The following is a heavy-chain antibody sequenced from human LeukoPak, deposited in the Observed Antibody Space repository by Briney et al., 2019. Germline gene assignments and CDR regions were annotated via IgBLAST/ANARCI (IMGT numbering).Heavy chain of an antibody. CDR1: GFTFTDYA. J-gene: IGHJ3*02. CDR3: TKHRGGWIDAFDI. V-gene: IGHV3-23*01. Sequence: GGSLRLSCAVSGFTFTDYAMTWVRQAPGKGLEWVSGISGSGGSSYSADSVKGRFTISRDNSKKTLYMQMNSLRAEDTAVYYCTKHRGGWIDAFDIWGQGTMVTVSS. CDR2: ISGSGGSS. D-gene: IGHD5-12*01.